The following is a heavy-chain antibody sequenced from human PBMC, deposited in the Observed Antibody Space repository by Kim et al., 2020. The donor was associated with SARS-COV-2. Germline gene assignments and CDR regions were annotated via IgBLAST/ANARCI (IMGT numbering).Heavy chain of an antibody. CDR2: ISWNSGSI. V-gene: IGHV3-9*01. D-gene: IGHD3-22*01. J-gene: IGHJ4*01. CDR1: GFTFDDYA. Sequence: GGSLRLSCAASGFTFDDYAMHWVRQAPGKGLEWVSGISWNSGSIGYADSVKGRFTISRDNAKNSLYLQMNSLRAEDTALYYCAKDIGDDSSGYYPPSFD. CDR3: AKDIGDDSSGYYPPSFD.